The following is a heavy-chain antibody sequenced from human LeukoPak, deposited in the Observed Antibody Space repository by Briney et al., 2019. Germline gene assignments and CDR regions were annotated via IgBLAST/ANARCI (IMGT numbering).Heavy chain of an antibody. D-gene: IGHD3-3*01. CDR1: GGSISSYY. Sequence: SETLSLTCTVSGGSISSYYWSWIRQPAGRGLEWIGRIYTSGSTNYNPSLKSRVTISVDTSKNQFSLKLSSVTAADTAVYYCARGWAGFWSGYGYYFDYWGQGTLVTVSS. J-gene: IGHJ4*02. V-gene: IGHV4-4*07. CDR2: IYTSGST. CDR3: ARGWAGFWSGYGYYFDY.